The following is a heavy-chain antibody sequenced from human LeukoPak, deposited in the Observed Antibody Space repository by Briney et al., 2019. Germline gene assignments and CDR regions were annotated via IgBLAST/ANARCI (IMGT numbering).Heavy chain of an antibody. CDR1: GFIFSTYG. D-gene: IGHD3-16*01. J-gene: IGHJ4*02. CDR2: IRHDGSIK. V-gene: IGHV3-30*02. CDR3: AKDSLADIDY. Sequence: GGSLRLSCAASGFIFSTYGMYWVRQAPGKGLEWVAFIRHDGSIKNYADSVKGRSTISRDNSKSTLYLQMNSLRAEDTAVYYCAKDSLADIDYWGQGTLVTVSS.